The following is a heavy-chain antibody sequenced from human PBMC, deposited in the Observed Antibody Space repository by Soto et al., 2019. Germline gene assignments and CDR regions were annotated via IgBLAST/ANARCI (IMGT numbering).Heavy chain of an antibody. D-gene: IGHD6-13*01. J-gene: IGHJ4*02. Sequence: ASVKVSCKASGYTFTSYAMHWVRQAPGQRLEWMGWINAGNGNTKYSQKFQGRVTITRDTSASTAYMELSSLRSEDTAVYYCATGYSSSWYGMYFDYWGQGTLVTVYS. CDR2: INAGNGNT. CDR3: ATGYSSSWYGMYFDY. V-gene: IGHV1-3*01. CDR1: GYTFTSYA.